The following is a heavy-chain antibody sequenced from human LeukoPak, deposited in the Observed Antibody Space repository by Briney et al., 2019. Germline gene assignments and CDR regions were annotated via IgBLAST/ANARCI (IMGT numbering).Heavy chain of an antibody. CDR3: ARQYISGQWYFDY. D-gene: IGHD5-18*01. CDR1: GFTFSSYA. Sequence: GGSLRLSCAASGFTFSSYAMSWVRQAPGKGLEWVSAISGSGGSTYYADSVKGRFTISRDNSKNTLYLQMNSLRAEDTAVYYCARQYISGQWYFDYWGQGTLVTVSS. J-gene: IGHJ4*02. V-gene: IGHV3-23*01. CDR2: ISGSGGST.